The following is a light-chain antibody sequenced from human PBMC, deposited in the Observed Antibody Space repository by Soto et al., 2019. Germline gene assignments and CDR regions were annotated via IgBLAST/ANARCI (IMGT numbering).Light chain of an antibody. CDR1: QSLSSSY. V-gene: IGKV3-20*01. Sequence: EIVLTQSPGTLSLSPGEGATLSCRASQSLSSSYLAWYQQKPGQAPRLLIYGASSRATGIPDRFSGSGSGTDFTLTISRLEPEDFAVYYCQQYGSSPPLTFGGGTKVEIK. J-gene: IGKJ4*01. CDR2: GAS. CDR3: QQYGSSPPLT.